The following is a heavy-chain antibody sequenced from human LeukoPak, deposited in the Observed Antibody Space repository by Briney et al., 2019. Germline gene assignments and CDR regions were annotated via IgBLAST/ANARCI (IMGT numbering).Heavy chain of an antibody. CDR1: GFDFSNYG. CDR3: AKVIGNWGSFYFDY. CDR2: ISAGSGST. J-gene: IGHJ4*02. D-gene: IGHD7-27*01. Sequence: GGSLRLSCAASGFDFSNYGMSWGCQAPGKGLEWVSSISAGSGSTFYADSVKGRFTISRDNSKNTLYLQMNSLRAEDTAIFYCAKVIGNWGSFYFDYWGQGTLVTVSS. V-gene: IGHV3-23*01.